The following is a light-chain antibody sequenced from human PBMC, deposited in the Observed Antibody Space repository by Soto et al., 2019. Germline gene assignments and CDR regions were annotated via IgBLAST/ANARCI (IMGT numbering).Light chain of an antibody. J-gene: IGLJ2*01. V-gene: IGLV2-14*01. CDR3: SSYTSSSTLML. CDR1: SSDVGGYNY. CDR2: GVS. Sequence: QSVLTQPASVSGSPGQSITISCTGTSSDVGGYNYVSWYQQHPGKAPKLMIYGVSNRPSGVSNRFSGSKSGNTASLTISGLQAEDEADYYCSSYTSSSTLMLFGGGTKLTVL.